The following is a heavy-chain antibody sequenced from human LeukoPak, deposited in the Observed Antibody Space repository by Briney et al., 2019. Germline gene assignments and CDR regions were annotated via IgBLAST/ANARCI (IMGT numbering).Heavy chain of an antibody. CDR2: IYSGGST. J-gene: IGHJ4*02. CDR1: GFTVSSNY. V-gene: IGHV3-66*01. Sequence: PGGSLRLSCAASGFTVSSNYMSWVRQAPGKGLEWVSVIYSGGSTYYADSVKGRFTISRDNSKNTLYLQMNSLRAEDTAVYYCARRPRFDYHDSSGDLYYFDYWGQGTLVTVSS. CDR3: ARRPRFDYHDSSGDLYYFDY. D-gene: IGHD3-22*01.